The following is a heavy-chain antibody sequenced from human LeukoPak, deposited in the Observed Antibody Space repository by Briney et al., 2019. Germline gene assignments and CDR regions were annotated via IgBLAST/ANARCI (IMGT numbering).Heavy chain of an antibody. Sequence: NPSETLSLTCAVSGDSFGSHYWTWIRQPPGRGLEWIGYISYIGTTNYNPSLKSRVTISIDTSKNQFSLKLSSVTTADTAVYYCARDLVTVTKGFDIWGLGTMVSVSS. CDR3: ARDLVTVTKGFDI. J-gene: IGHJ3*02. V-gene: IGHV4-59*11. CDR2: ISYIGTT. CDR1: GDSFGSHY. D-gene: IGHD4-17*01.